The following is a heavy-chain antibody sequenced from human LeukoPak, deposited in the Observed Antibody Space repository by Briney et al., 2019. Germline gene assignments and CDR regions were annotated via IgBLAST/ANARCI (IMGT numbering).Heavy chain of an antibody. Sequence: GGSLRLSCAASGFTFSSNWTSWVRQAPGKGLEWVANIKQDGSEKYYVDSVKGRFTIPRDNAKNSLYLQMNSLRAEDTAVYYCARSSSGSGGYYMDVWGKGTTVTVSS. CDR3: ARSSSGSGGYYMDV. V-gene: IGHV3-7*01. CDR1: GFTFSSNW. CDR2: IKQDGSEK. J-gene: IGHJ6*03. D-gene: IGHD1-26*01.